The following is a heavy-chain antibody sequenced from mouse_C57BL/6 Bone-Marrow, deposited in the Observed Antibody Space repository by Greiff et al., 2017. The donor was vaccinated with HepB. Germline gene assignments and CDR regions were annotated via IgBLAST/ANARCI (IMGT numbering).Heavy chain of an antibody. J-gene: IGHJ4*01. Sequence: QVTLKECGPGILQSSQTLSLTCSFSGFSLSTSGMGVSWIRQPSGKGLEWLAHIYWDDDKRYNPSLKSRLTISKDTSRNQVFLKITSVDTADTATYYCARREVYYAMDYWGQGTSVTVSS. CDR1: GFSLSTSGMG. V-gene: IGHV8-12*01. CDR2: IYWDDDK. CDR3: ARREVYYAMDY.